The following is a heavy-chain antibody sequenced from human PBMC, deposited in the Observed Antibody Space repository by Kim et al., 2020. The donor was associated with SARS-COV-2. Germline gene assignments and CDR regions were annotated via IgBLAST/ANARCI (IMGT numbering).Heavy chain of an antibody. Sequence: QKCQGRVTMTRDGSTSTDYMELSSLRSEDTAVYYCARGVLGTRGFYYLDYWGQGTLVTVSS. V-gene: IGHV1-46*01. D-gene: IGHD7-27*01. J-gene: IGHJ4*02. CDR3: ARGVLGTRGFYYLDY.